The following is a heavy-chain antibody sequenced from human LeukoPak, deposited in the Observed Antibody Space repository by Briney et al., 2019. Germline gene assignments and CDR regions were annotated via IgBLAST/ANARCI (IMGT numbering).Heavy chain of an antibody. CDR2: INQNASEI. J-gene: IGHJ4*02. CDR1: GFTFSTYW. CDR3: ATDRDNSDWQKRFDS. Sequence: GGSLRLSCAASGFTFSTYWMNWYRQAPGKGLEWVGNINQNASEINYVDSVRGRFTISRDNAKNSLHLQMNSLRAEDTAVYYCATDRDNSDWQKRFDSWGQGTLVTVSS. V-gene: IGHV3-7*01. D-gene: IGHD4-11*01.